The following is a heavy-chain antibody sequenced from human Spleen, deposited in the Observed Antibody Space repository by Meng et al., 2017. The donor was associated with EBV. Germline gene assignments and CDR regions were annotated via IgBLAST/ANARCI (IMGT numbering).Heavy chain of an antibody. V-gene: IGHV3-21*04. CDR3: TRDRNDYGDYVMDH. CDR2: INSRSSNI. J-gene: IGHJ4*02. D-gene: IGHD4-17*01. Sequence: EVQLEXSXXXXXKPXGXXXPSXVXSGFTFSVYSFNWVRQAPGKGLEWVSAINSRSSNIHYGDSVKGRFIISRDNAKNSVYLQMNSLRAEDTATYYCTRDRNDYGDYVMDHWGQGTLVTVSS. CDR1: GFTFSVYS.